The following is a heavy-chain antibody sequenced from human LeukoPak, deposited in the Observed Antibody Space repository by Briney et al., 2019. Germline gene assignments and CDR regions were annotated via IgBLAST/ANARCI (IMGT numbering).Heavy chain of an antibody. D-gene: IGHD2-21*02. J-gene: IGHJ4*02. CDR1: GFMFSSNW. CDR2: IKEDGTET. CDR3: AKAYCGGDCWRYYFNY. V-gene: IGHV3-7*03. Sequence: GGSLRLSCAASGFMFSSNWMSWVRLAPGKGLEWVANIKEDGTETYYVDSVKGRFTISRDNAKNSLYLQMNSLRVEDTAVYYCAKAYCGGDCWRYYFNYWGQGTLVTVSS.